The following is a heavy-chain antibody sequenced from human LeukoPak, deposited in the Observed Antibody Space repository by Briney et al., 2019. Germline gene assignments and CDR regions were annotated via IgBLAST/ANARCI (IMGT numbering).Heavy chain of an antibody. D-gene: IGHD6-13*01. CDR2: ISSSSSYI. V-gene: IGHV3-21*01. J-gene: IGHJ5*02. CDR3: ARAPGYSSSWYDWFDP. Sequence: GGSLRLSCAASGFTFSSYSMNWVRQAPGKGLEWVSSISSSSSYIYYADSVKGRFTISRDNAKNSLYLQMNSLRAEDTAVYYCARAPGYSSSWYDWFDPRGQGTLVTVSS. CDR1: GFTFSSYS.